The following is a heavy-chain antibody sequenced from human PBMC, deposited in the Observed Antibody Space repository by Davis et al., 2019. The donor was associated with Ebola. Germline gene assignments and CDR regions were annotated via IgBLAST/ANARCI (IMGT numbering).Heavy chain of an antibody. CDR2: TYYSSKWYR. V-gene: IGHV6-1*01. D-gene: IGHD6-19*01. CDR1: GDSVSSGSTG. Sequence: PSETLSLTCAISGDSVSSGSTGWNWIRQSPLRGLEWLGRTYYSSKWYRDYAVSVKSRISINPDTSKNQFSLQLNSVTPEDTAVYYCARGWLRTSFDYWGQGTLVTVSS. J-gene: IGHJ4*02. CDR3: ARGWLRTSFDY.